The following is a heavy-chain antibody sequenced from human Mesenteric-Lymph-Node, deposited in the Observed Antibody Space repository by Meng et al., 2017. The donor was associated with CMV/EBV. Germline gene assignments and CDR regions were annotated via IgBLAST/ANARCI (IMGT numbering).Heavy chain of an antibody. CDR2: IYHNGYT. D-gene: IGHD3-16*01. J-gene: IGHJ2*01. CDR1: GGSVSRDSSH. CDR3: ARGALGSFDL. V-gene: IGHV4-61*01. Sequence: LTCTVSGGSVSRDSSHWTWIRPHPGKGLECLGYIYHNGYTNYNPSLKSRVTISVDTSRNQFSLKLTSMTAADTAVYYCARGALGSFDLWGRGTLVTVSS.